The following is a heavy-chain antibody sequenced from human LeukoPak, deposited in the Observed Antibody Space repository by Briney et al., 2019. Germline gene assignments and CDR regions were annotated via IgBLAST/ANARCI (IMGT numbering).Heavy chain of an antibody. V-gene: IGHV4-61*02. CDR1: GGSISSGSYY. J-gene: IGHJ4*02. Sequence: PSETLSLTCTVSGGSISSGSYYWSWIRQPAGKGLEWIGRIYTSGSTNYNPSLKSRVAISVDTSKNQFSLKLSSVTAADTAVYYCASSRPYDYVWGSYRPYYFDYWGQGTLVTVSS. CDR3: ASSRPYDYVWGSYRPYYFDY. D-gene: IGHD3-16*02. CDR2: IYTSGST.